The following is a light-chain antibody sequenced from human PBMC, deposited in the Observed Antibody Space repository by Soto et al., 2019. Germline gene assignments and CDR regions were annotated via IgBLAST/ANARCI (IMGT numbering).Light chain of an antibody. CDR2: GAS. CDR3: QQYGSSPPIT. J-gene: IGKJ5*01. CDR1: QSVSSSY. V-gene: IGKV3-20*01. Sequence: EIVMMQFPATLSVCPGERATVSCRASQSVSSSYLAWYQQKPGQAPRLLIYGASSRATGIPDRFSGSGSGTDFTLTISRLEPEDFAVYYCQQYGSSPPITFGQGTRLEIK.